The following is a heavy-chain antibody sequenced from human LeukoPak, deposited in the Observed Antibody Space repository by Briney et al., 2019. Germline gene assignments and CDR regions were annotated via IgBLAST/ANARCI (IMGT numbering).Heavy chain of an antibody. CDR2: ISSSSSHT. CDR1: GFTFSDHY. J-gene: IGHJ4*02. Sequence: GGSLRLSCAASGFTFSDHYMSWIRQAPGKGLEGVSYISSSSSHTTYADSVKGRFTISRDNAKNSLYLQMDSLRAEDTAVYYCARDRSYSSSLRNDYWGQGTLVTVSS. CDR3: ARDRSYSSSLRNDY. D-gene: IGHD6-13*01. V-gene: IGHV3-11*05.